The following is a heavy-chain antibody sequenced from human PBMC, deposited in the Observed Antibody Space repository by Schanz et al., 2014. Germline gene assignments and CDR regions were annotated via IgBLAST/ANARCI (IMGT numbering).Heavy chain of an antibody. CDR1: GYTFTGYY. Sequence: QVQLVQSGSELKKPGASVKVSCKASGYTFTGYYMHWVRQAPGQGFEWMGWINPLSGATDYAPTFQGRVSMTRDTSISTAYMEVTRLVSSDTAVYYCARRGPNCSNNACYHGWFDPWGQGTLVTVSS. V-gene: IGHV1-2*02. CDR2: INPLSGAT. J-gene: IGHJ5*02. D-gene: IGHD4-4*01. CDR3: ARRGPNCSNNACYHGWFDP.